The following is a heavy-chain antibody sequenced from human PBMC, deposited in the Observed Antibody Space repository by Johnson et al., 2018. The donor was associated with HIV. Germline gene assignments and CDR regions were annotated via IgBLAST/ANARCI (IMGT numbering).Heavy chain of an antibody. J-gene: IGHJ3*02. CDR1: GFTFSSYG. D-gene: IGHD5-24*01. Sequence: VQLVESGGGVVQPGRSLRLSCAASGFTFSSYGMHWVRQAPGKGLEWVAVIWYDGSNKYYADSVKGRFTISRDNSKNTLYLQMNTLRAEDTAVYYCARGEMATTYHDAFDIWGQGTMVTVSS. V-gene: IGHV3-33*01. CDR2: IWYDGSNK. CDR3: ARGEMATTYHDAFDI.